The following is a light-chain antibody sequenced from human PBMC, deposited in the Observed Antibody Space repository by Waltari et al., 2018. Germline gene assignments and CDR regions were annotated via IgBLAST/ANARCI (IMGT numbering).Light chain of an antibody. V-gene: IGLV3-1*01. Sequence: SYELTQPPSVSVSPGQTASITFSEDQLGDKYACWYQQKPGQSPVLVIYRDTKRPSGIPARFSGSNSGNTATLTISGTQAMDEADYYCQVWDGTTGVFGTGTKVTVL. CDR3: QVWDGTTGV. CDR1: QLGDKY. J-gene: IGLJ1*01. CDR2: RDT.